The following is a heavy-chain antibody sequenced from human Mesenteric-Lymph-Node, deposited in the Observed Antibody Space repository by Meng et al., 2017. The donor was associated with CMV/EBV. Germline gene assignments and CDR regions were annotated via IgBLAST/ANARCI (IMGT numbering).Heavy chain of an antibody. CDR2: IGSSSSYI. CDR1: GFTFSSYS. CDR3: LVGAPLGH. J-gene: IGHJ4*02. D-gene: IGHD1-26*01. V-gene: IGHV3-21*01. Sequence: GESLKISCAASGFTFSSYSINWVRQAPGKGLEWVSSIGSSSSYIYYADSLKGRFTISRDNAKNSLYLQMNSLRAEDTAVYYCLVGAPLGHWGQGTLVTVSS.